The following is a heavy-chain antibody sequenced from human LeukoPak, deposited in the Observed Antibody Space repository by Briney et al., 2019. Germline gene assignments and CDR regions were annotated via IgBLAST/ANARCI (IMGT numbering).Heavy chain of an antibody. V-gene: IGHV1-18*01. CDR2: ISAYNGNT. CDR3: ARGKASSRGYYYYYTDV. Sequence: VASVKVSCKASGYTFTSYGISWVRQAPGQGLEWMGWISAYNGNTNYAQKLQGRVTMTTDTSTSTAYMELRSLRSDDTAVYYCARGKASSRGYYYYYTDVWGKGTTVTVSS. CDR1: GYTFTSYG. J-gene: IGHJ6*03.